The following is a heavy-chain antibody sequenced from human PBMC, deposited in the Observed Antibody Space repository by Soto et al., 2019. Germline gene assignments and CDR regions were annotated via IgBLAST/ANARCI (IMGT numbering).Heavy chain of an antibody. CDR1: GYTFTSYY. CDR2: INPSGGST. D-gene: IGHD6-19*01. V-gene: IGHV1-46*03. CDR3: ARTYSSGWYFGY. Sequence: QVQLVQSGAEVKKPGASVKVSCKASGYTFTSYYMHWVRQAPGQGLEWMGIINPSGGSTSYAQKFQGRGTMTRDTSTSTVYMELSSLRSEDTAVYYCARTYSSGWYFGYWGQGTLVTVSS. J-gene: IGHJ4*02.